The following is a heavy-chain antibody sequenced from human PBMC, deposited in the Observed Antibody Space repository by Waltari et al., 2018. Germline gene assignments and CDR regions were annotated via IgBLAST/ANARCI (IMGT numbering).Heavy chain of an antibody. CDR2: IRWSSGNI. V-gene: IGHV3-9*01. CDR3: TKATLPAGQTDYYHGVDV. D-gene: IGHD6-13*01. J-gene: IGHJ6*02. CDR1: GFNIGTQA. Sequence: DVQLVDFGGGLVQPGRSLGLSCAAAGFNIGTQARSWVRQAPGEGLVKITGIRWSSGNIGYVDCVKGRFTISRGNARNTLYLEMSSLRIEDKAMYYCTKATLPAGQTDYYHGVDVWGQGTTITVSS.